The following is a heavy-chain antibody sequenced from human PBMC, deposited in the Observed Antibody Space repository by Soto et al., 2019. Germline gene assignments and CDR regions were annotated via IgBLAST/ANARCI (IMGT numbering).Heavy chain of an antibody. Sequence: PGGSLRLSCAASGFTFSNAWMSWVRQAPGKGLEWVGRIKSKTDGGTTDYAAPVKGRFTISRDDSKNTLYLQMNSLKTEDTAVYYCTTATPLPPYYYDSSGYYYLDYWGQGTLVTVSS. V-gene: IGHV3-15*01. J-gene: IGHJ4*02. CDR1: GFTFSNAW. D-gene: IGHD3-22*01. CDR3: TTATPLPPYYYDSSGYYYLDY. CDR2: IKSKTDGGTT.